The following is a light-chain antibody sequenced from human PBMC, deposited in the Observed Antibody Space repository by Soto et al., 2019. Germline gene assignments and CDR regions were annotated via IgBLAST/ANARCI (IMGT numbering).Light chain of an antibody. CDR2: AYN. CDR3: QSYDSSLSALYV. Sequence: QSALTQPPSVSGAPGQRVPISCTGNSSQIGAGYEVNWYQQLPGTAPKLLIYAYNNRPSGVPERFSGSKSGTSASLAITGLQADDEADYYCQSYDSSLSALYVFGTGTKVTVL. CDR1: SSQIGAGYE. J-gene: IGLJ1*01. V-gene: IGLV1-40*01.